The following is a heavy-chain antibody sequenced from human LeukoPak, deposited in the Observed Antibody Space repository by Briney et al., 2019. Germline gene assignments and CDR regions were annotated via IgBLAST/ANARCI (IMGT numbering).Heavy chain of an antibody. D-gene: IGHD2-15*01. CDR3: ARQEYCSGGNCYTWFDP. Sequence: GESLKISCKGSGYSINNYWIGWVRQMPGKGLEWMGIIYPADSDIIYSPSFQGQVTISADKSISTAYLQWSSLKASDTAMYYCARQEYCSGGNCYTWFDPWGQGTLVTVSS. CDR1: GYSINNYW. J-gene: IGHJ5*02. CDR2: IYPADSDI. V-gene: IGHV5-51*01.